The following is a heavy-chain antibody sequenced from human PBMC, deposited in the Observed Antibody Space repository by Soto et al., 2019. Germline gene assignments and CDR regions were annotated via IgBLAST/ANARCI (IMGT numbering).Heavy chain of an antibody. D-gene: IGHD2-8*02. Sequence: SETLSLTCAISDYSITNSHWWGWIRQPPGKGLDWIGQMSHSGRTNYNPSLKSRVTISVDTSKNQFSLKLTSVTAADTAVYYCARDKITGLFDYWGQGTLVTVSS. V-gene: IGHV4-28*03. CDR2: MSHSGRT. CDR1: DYSITNSHW. CDR3: ARDKITGLFDY. J-gene: IGHJ4*02.